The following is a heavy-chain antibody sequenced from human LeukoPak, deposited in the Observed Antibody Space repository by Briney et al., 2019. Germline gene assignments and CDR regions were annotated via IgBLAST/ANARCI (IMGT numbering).Heavy chain of an antibody. CDR2: ISYTSSYI. V-gene: IGHV3-21*01. D-gene: IGHD4-17*01. Sequence: PGGSLRLSCAGSGFTFSSYSTNWVRQAPGKGLEWVSSISYTSSYIHYADSVKGRFTISRDNAKNSLFLQMNSLRAEDTAVYHCAREGLYGDYAGHWGQGTLVTVSS. CDR3: AREGLYGDYAGH. CDR1: GFTFSSYS. J-gene: IGHJ4*02.